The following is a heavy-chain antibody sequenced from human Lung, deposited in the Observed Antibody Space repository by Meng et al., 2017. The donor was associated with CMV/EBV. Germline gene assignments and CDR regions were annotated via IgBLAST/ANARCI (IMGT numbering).Heavy chain of an antibody. CDR2: IKADGSEK. D-gene: IGHD3-10*01. Sequence: GESLKISCAASGFTFSSHWMCWVRQAPGKGLEWVANIKADGSEKYYVDSVKGRFTVSRDNAKNSLYLQMNSLRAEDTAVYYCACNSGDCWGQGTLVTVYS. J-gene: IGHJ4*02. V-gene: IGHV3-7*01. CDR1: GFTFSSHW. CDR3: ACNSGDC.